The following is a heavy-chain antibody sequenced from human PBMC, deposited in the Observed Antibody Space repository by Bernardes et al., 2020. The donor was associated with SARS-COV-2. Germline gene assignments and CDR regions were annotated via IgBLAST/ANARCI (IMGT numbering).Heavy chain of an antibody. J-gene: IGHJ6*02. CDR2: ISSGGSYR. CDR3: ARLPRDGDFYQHYYGMDV. Sequence: GGSLRLSCAASGFSFSDYYMSWIRQAPGKGLEWVSYISSGGSYRNYADSVRGRFTISRDNAKNSLYLQMNTLRAEDTAVYYCARLPRDGDFYQHYYGMDVWGQGTTVTVSS. V-gene: IGHV3-11*06. D-gene: IGHD2-21*01. CDR1: GFSFSDYY.